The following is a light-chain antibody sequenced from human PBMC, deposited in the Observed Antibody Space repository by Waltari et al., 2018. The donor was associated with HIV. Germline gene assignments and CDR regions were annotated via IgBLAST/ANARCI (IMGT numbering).Light chain of an antibody. CDR2: RDT. V-gene: IGLV1-47*01. CDR3: ATWDDSLNGVL. CDR1: SSNIGSNS. J-gene: IGLJ2*01. Sequence: SVLTQPPSASGTPGQKVTISCSGSSSNIGSNSVFWYQQLPGAAPNLRIYRDTQRPSGVPDRVSGSKSGTSASLAISGLRSEDEAVYSCATWDDSLNGVLFGGGTNLNVL.